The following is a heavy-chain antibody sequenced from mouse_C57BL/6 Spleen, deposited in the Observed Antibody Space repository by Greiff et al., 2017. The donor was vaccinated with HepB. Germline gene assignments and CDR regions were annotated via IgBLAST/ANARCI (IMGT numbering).Heavy chain of an antibody. V-gene: IGHV5-4*01. CDR3: ARDFYSNHEGWNY. CDR2: ISDGGSYT. J-gene: IGHJ2*01. Sequence: EVQVVEPGGGLVKPGGSLKLSCAASGFTFSSYAMSWVRQTPEKRLEWVATISDGGSYTYYPDNVKGRFTISRDNAKNNLYLQMSHLKSEDTAMYYCARDFYSNHEGWNYWGQGTTLTVSS. D-gene: IGHD2-5*01. CDR1: GFTFSSYA.